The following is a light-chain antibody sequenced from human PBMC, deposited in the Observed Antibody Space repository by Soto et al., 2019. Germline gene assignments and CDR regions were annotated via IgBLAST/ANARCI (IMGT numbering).Light chain of an antibody. J-gene: IGKJ5*01. Sequence: IVVTQSPGTLSLSPGERATFSCRDGQNVSGTFLAWYQQRPGQAPRLLIYGVSSRATGIPDRFSGSGSGADFTLTISRLEPEAFAVYYCQQYGYSPQTFGQGTRLEIK. V-gene: IGKV3-20*01. CDR1: QNVSGTF. CDR3: QQYGYSPQT. CDR2: GVS.